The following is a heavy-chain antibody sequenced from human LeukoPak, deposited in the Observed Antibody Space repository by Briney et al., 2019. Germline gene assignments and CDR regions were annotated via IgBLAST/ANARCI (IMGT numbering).Heavy chain of an antibody. D-gene: IGHD4-17*01. V-gene: IGHV3-23*01. CDR2: ISGSGGST. J-gene: IGHJ6*03. Sequence: GGSLRLSCAASGFTFSSYAMSWVRQAPGKGLEWVSAISGSGGSTYYADSVKGRFTISRGNSKNTLYLQMNSLRAGDTAVYYCAKGDGDYPPVDYMDVWGKGTTVTVSS. CDR3: AKGDGDYPPVDYMDV. CDR1: GFTFSSYA.